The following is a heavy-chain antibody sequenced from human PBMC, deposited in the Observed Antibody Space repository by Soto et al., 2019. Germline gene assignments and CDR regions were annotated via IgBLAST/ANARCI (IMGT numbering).Heavy chain of an antibody. V-gene: IGHV3-30*03. Sequence: QVQLVESGGGVVQPGRSLRLSCAASGFPFTSYGMHWVRQAPGKGLEWVAHISYDGSNKHYTDSVKGRFTISRDNSKNMLYLQMSSLRAEDTAVYYCAGGQYYFDYCGQRTRVSVSS. CDR1: GFPFTSYG. CDR3: AGGQYYFDY. J-gene: IGHJ4*02. D-gene: IGHD2-15*01. CDR2: ISYDGSNK.